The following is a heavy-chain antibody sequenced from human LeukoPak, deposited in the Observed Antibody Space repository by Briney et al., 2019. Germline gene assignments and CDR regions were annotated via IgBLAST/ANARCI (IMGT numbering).Heavy chain of an antibody. D-gene: IGHD7-27*01. CDR1: GFTFSSNW. J-gene: IGHJ4*02. CDR3: ARPLGPSVDFDY. Sequence: GGSLRLSCAVSGFTFSSNWMHWVRQAPGKGLVWVSRISGDGSRTDYADSVKGRFTISRDNRKNTLYLQMNSLRAEDTAVYYCARPLGPSVDFDYWGQGTLVTVSS. CDR2: ISGDGSRT. V-gene: IGHV3-74*01.